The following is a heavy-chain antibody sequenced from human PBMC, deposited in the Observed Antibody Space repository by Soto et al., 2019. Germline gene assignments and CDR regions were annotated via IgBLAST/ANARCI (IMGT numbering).Heavy chain of an antibody. CDR2: IYYSVST. CDR1: GGSISSGGYY. CDR3: ARDRSTELCSGGSCYSNYYYYGMDV. V-gene: IGHV4-31*03. Sequence: QVQLQESGPGLVKPSQTLSITCTVSGGSISSGGYYWSWIRQHPGKGLEWIGDIYYSVSTYYNPSLTSRVTISVDTSKNQFSLKMSSVTAADTAGYYCARDRSTELCSGGSCYSNYYYYGMDVWGQGTTVTVSS. J-gene: IGHJ6*02. D-gene: IGHD2-15*01.